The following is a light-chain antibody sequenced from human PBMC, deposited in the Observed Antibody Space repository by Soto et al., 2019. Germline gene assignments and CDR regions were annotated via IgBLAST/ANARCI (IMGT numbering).Light chain of an antibody. V-gene: IGKV1-5*03. Sequence: DIQMTQSPSTLSASVGDRVTITCRASQDIGTWLAWYQQKPEKAPKVLIYRASHLESGVPSRFSASGSGTEFSLTINSLQADDFATYYCQQYHIYSWTFDQGTKVEIK. CDR3: QQYHIYSWT. CDR2: RAS. CDR1: QDIGTW. J-gene: IGKJ1*01.